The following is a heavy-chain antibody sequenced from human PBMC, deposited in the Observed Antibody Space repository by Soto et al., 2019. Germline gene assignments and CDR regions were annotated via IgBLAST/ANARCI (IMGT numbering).Heavy chain of an antibody. D-gene: IGHD3-3*01. CDR1: GGSISSYY. Sequence: SKTLSLTCTVSGGSISSYYWSWIRQPPGKGLEWIGYIYYSGSTNYNPSLKSRVTISVDTSKNQFSLKLSSVTAADTAVYYCARSGDFQSRYYGMDVWGQGTTVTVSS. CDR3: ARSGDFQSRYYGMDV. CDR2: IYYSGST. V-gene: IGHV4-59*01. J-gene: IGHJ6*02.